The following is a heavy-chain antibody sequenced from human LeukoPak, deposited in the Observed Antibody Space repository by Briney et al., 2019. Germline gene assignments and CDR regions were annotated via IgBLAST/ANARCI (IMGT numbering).Heavy chain of an antibody. V-gene: IGHV3-49*04. D-gene: IGHD6-19*01. J-gene: IGHJ4*02. Sequence: GGSLRLSCTASGFTFGDYVMSWVRQAPGKGLAWVGFIRSKAYGGTTEYAASVKGRFTISRDDSKSIAYLQMNSLKTEDTAVYYCTRVAVPFFDYWGQGTLVTVSS. CDR3: TRVAVPFFDY. CDR2: IRSKAYGGTT. CDR1: GFTFGDYV.